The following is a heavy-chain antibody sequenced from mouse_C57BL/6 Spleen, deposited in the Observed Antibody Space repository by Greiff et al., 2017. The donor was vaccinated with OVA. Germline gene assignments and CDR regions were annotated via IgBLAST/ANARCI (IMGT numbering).Heavy chain of an antibody. Sequence: VQLQQSGPELVKPGASVKISCKASGYTFTDYYMNWVKQSHGKSLEWIGDINPNNGGTSYNQKFKGKATLTVDKSSSTAYMELRSLTSEDSAVYYCARNHYGSSDYWGQGTTLTVSS. J-gene: IGHJ2*01. D-gene: IGHD1-1*01. V-gene: IGHV1-26*01. CDR3: ARNHYGSSDY. CDR1: GYTFTDYY. CDR2: INPNNGGT.